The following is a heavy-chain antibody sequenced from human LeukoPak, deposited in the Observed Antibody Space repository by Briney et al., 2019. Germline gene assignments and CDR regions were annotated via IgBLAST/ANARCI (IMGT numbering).Heavy chain of an antibody. V-gene: IGHV3-30*18. Sequence: GGSLRLSCAASGFTFSSYGMHWVRKAPGKGLEWVAVISYDGSNKYYADSVKGRFTISRDNSKNTLYLQMNSLRAEDTAVYYCAKSSGLLPMYWGQGTLVTVSS. CDR1: GFTFSSYG. CDR3: AKSSGLLPMY. CDR2: ISYDGSNK. D-gene: IGHD3-22*01. J-gene: IGHJ4*02.